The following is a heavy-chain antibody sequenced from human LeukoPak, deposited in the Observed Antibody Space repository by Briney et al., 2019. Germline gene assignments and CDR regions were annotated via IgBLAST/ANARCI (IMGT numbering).Heavy chain of an antibody. CDR2: ICYSGST. V-gene: IGHV4-39*01. J-gene: IGHJ4*02. Sequence: TETLSLTCTVSGGSISSSSYYWGWIRQPPGKGLEWIGSICYSGSTYYNPSLKSRVTISVDTSKNQFSLKLSSVTAADTAAYYCASTEGYSYGPADYWGQGTLVTVSS. CDR1: GGSISSSSYY. D-gene: IGHD5-18*01. CDR3: ASTEGYSYGPADY.